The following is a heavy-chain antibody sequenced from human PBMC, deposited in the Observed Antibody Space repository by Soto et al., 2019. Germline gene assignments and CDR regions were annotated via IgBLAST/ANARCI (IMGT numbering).Heavy chain of an antibody. V-gene: IGHV1-69*06. Sequence: QVLLLQSGSEVKKAGSSVKVSCKASGDAFKSYAIHWVRQAPGQRLEYMGRIIPSYDRTKYAQKFQGRLTLTADMYTSTVYMELSSLRSEDTALYYCARDPTNDYGDDTFDYWGQGTKVIVSS. J-gene: IGHJ4*02. CDR2: IIPSYDRT. CDR3: ARDPTNDYGDDTFDY. CDR1: GDAFKSYA. D-gene: IGHD4-17*01.